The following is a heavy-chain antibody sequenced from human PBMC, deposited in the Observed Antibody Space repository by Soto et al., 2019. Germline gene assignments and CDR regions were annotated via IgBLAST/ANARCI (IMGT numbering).Heavy chain of an antibody. Sequence: QVQLVESGGGVVQPGRSLRLSCAASGFTFSSYGMHWVRQAPGKGLEWVAVIWYDGSNKYYADSVKGRFTISRDNSKNALYLQMNSLRDEDTAVYYCAGDGYGSGSYYIDYWGRGTLVTVSS. CDR3: AGDGYGSGSYYIDY. J-gene: IGHJ4*02. D-gene: IGHD3-10*01. V-gene: IGHV3-33*01. CDR2: IWYDGSNK. CDR1: GFTFSSYG.